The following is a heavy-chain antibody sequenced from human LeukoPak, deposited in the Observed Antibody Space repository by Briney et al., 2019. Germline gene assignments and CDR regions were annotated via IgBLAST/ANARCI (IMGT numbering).Heavy chain of an antibody. J-gene: IGHJ3*02. CDR3: TTEFPPLSDSNSYDAFDI. CDR1: GFTFTNAW. V-gene: IGHV3-15*01. CDR2: IKGNTDGGTT. Sequence: GGSLRLSCAASGFTFTNAWMNWVRQAPGKGLEWVGRIKGNTDGGTTDYAAPVKGRFIISRDDSKNTLSLQMNSLKTEDTAVYYCTTEFPPLSDSNSYDAFDIWGQGTMVTVSS. D-gene: IGHD4-11*01.